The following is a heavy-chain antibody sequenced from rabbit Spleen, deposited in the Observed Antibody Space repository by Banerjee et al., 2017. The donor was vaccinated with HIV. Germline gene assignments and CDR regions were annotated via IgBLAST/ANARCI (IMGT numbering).Heavy chain of an antibody. V-gene: IGHV1S45*01. CDR1: GFSFSFKDV. CDR3: ARDLVGVIGWNFYL. D-gene: IGHD1-1*01. CDR2: INTITGTA. Sequence: QLVESGGGLVKPGASLTLTCKASGFSFSFKDVMCWVRQAPGKGLEWIACINTITGTAVYATWAKGRFIISRTSSTTVTLRMTSLTAADRATYFCARDLVGVIGWNFYLWGPGTLVTVS. J-gene: IGHJ4*01.